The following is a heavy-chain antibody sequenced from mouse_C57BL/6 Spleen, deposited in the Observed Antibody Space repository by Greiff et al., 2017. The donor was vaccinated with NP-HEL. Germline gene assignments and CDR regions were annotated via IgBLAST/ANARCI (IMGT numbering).Heavy chain of an antibody. CDR2: IYPSDSET. Sequence: QVQLKQPGAELVRPGSSVKLSCKASGYTFTSYWMDWVKQRPGQGLEWIGNIYPSDSETHYNQKFKDKATLTVDKSSSTAYMQLSSLTSEDSAVYYCAREGPGAMDYWGQGTSVTVSS. CDR1: GYTFTSYW. V-gene: IGHV1-61*01. CDR3: AREGPGAMDY. J-gene: IGHJ4*01.